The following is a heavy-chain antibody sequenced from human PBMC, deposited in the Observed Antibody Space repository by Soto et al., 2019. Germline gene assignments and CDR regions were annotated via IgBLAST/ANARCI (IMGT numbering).Heavy chain of an antibody. D-gene: IGHD3-22*01. V-gene: IGHV1-69*05. CDR1: GDTFSSYA. J-gene: IGHJ6*02. CDR2: IIAIFGTA. Sequence: GASGKVCCKASGDTFSSYAMNWVRQAPGQGLEWMGGIIAIFGTANYAQKLQGRVTMTTDESTSTAYMELSSLRSEDTAVYYCARGQYYDYSGQYDYYYYGRDVWGQGTKVTVSS. CDR3: ARGQYYDYSGQYDYYYYGRDV.